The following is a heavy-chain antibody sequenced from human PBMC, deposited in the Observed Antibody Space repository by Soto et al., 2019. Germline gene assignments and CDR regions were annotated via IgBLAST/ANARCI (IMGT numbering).Heavy chain of an antibody. V-gene: IGHV1-69*13. CDR3: ARDQILGAAAGMSYGYYYGMDV. CDR2: IIPIFGTA. J-gene: IGHJ6*02. D-gene: IGHD6-13*01. Sequence: VASVKVSCKASGGTFSSYAISWVRQAPGQGLEWMGGIIPIFGTANYAQKFQGRVTITADESTSTAYMELSSLRSEDTAVYYCARDQILGAAAGMSYGYYYGMDVWGQGTTGTVSS. CDR1: GGTFSSYA.